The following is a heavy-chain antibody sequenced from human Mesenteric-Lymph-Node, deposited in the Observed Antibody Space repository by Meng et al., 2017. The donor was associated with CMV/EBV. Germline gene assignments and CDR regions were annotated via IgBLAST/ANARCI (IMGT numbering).Heavy chain of an antibody. J-gene: IGHJ4*02. CDR1: GYTFSCYY. CDR2: IDRSGTTS. D-gene: IGHD1-26*01. Sequence: ASVKVSCKASGYTFSCYYMHWVRQVPGQGFEWMGIIDRSGTTSNYAQKFQGRLTLTRDTSTSTVYMELSSLRSEDTAVYYCARAASLGPFDYWGQGTLVTVSS. CDR3: ARAASLGPFDY. V-gene: IGHV1-46*01.